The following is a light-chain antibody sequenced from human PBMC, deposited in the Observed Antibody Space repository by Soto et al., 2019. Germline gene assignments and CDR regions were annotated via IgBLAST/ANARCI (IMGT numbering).Light chain of an antibody. CDR1: QSVSYN. Sequence: EIVMTQSPATLSVSPGGRATLSCRASQSVSYNLAWYQQKPGQSPRLIIYDASMRATGVPARFSGSGSGTGFTLTISSLQSEDVAVYYCQQYYNWPPWTFGQGTKVDIK. CDR2: DAS. CDR3: QQYYNWPPWT. J-gene: IGKJ1*01. V-gene: IGKV3-15*01.